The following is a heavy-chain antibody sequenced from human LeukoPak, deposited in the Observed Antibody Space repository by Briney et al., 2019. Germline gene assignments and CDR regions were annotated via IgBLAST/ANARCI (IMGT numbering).Heavy chain of an antibody. CDR2: ISGSGGST. D-gene: IGHD6-13*01. CDR3: AKDPRPGIAAAGIFDY. V-gene: IGHV3-23*01. CDR1: GFTFSSYG. Sequence: GGSLRLSCAASGFTFSSYGMSWVRQAPGKGLEWVSAISGSGGSTYYADSVKGRFTISRDNSKNTLYLQMNSLRAEDTAVYYCAKDPRPGIAAAGIFDYWGQGTLVTVSS. J-gene: IGHJ4*02.